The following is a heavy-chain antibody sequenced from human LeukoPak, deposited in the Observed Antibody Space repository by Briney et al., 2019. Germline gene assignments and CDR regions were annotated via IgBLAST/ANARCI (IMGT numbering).Heavy chain of an antibody. D-gene: IGHD4-23*01. Sequence: GGSLRLSCAASGFIFGRDSMNWVRQAPGRGLEWISYISRDSDIRYYADSVRGRFHISRDNARNSLYLQMNSLRADDTAVYYCVRESALAPVLGTRYSYYGMDVWGQGTTVTVSS. J-gene: IGHJ6*02. V-gene: IGHV3-48*01. CDR3: VRESALAPVLGTRYSYYGMDV. CDR1: GFIFGRDS. CDR2: ISRDSDIR.